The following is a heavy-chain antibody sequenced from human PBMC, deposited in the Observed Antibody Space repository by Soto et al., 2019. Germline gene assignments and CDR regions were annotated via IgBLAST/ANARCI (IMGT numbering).Heavy chain of an antibody. D-gene: IGHD3-10*01. CDR3: ASVNAVRSWDYDGMDI. V-gene: IGHV3-33*03. CDR2: IRNDGSND. CDR1: GFTFSAFG. Sequence: QLHLVESGGGVVQPGASVRLSCEASGFTFSAFGMHWVRQAPGKGLEWVAGIRNDGSNDYYSDFAKGRLTISRDNSRDKLYLQINSLRADDSAVYYCASVNAVRSWDYDGMDIWGQGTTFTVSS. J-gene: IGHJ6*02.